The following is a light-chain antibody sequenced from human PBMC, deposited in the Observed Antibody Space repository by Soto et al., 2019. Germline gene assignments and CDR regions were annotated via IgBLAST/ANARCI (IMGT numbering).Light chain of an antibody. V-gene: IGKV3-15*01. Sequence: IVMTQSPATLSVSPGERATLSCRASQSVSSNLAWYQQKPGQAPRLLIYGASTRATGIPARFSGSGSGTEFTLTISRLQPEDFAVYYCQQYTNWPQRTFAQGTKVDIK. J-gene: IGKJ1*01. CDR3: QQYTNWPQRT. CDR1: QSVSSN. CDR2: GAS.